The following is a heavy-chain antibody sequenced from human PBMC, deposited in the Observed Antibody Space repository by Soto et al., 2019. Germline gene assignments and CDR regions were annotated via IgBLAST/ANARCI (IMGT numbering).Heavy chain of an antibody. D-gene: IGHD1-26*01. J-gene: IGHJ4*01. CDR1: GFTFSTYW. Sequence: EAQLVESGGGLVQPGGSLRLSCAASGFTFSTYWMNWVRQAPGMGLEWLAIIRQDGTETHYVDSVKGRFTISRDNTKNSRFLQMNNRRADDTAVYYCVGGAGWELDYWGQGTLVTVSS. CDR3: VGGAGWELDY. V-gene: IGHV3-7*03. CDR2: IRQDGTET.